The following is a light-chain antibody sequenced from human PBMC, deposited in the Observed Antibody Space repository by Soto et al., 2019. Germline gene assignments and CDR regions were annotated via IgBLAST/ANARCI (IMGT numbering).Light chain of an antibody. J-gene: IGKJ2*01. CDR1: QSVTFY. V-gene: IGKV3-11*01. CDR3: QQRGTWPPT. Sequence: EIVLTQSPATLSLSPGQRATLSCRASQSVTFYLAWYQQKPGQAPRLLIYDTSNRATGIPARFSGSGSGTEFTLTINSLEPGDFAVYYCQQRGTWPPTFGQGTKLEIK. CDR2: DTS.